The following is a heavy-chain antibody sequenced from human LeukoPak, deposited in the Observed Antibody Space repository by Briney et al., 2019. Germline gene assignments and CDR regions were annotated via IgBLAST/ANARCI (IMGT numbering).Heavy chain of an antibody. D-gene: IGHD2-15*01. CDR1: GFTFSNYG. V-gene: IGHV3-33*01. CDR2: IWYDGSKE. J-gene: IGHJ3*02. Sequence: PGGSLRLSCAASGFTFSNYGMHWVRQAPGKGLEWVALIWYDGSKEYYADSVKGRFTISRDNSKNMLYLQMNSLRAEDAAVYYCARDRGDCSGGSCYSNAFDIWGQGTMVTVSS. CDR3: ARDRGDCSGGSCYSNAFDI.